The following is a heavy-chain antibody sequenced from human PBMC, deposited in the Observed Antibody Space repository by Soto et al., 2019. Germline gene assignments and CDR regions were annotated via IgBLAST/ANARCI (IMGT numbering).Heavy chain of an antibody. V-gene: IGHV4-30-2*01. CDR2: IYHSGST. D-gene: IGHD2-2*01. CDR1: GLSITSVGYS. CDR3: ARVPDR. Sequence: SDTLSLSCAVSGLSITSVGYSWSWIRQPPGKGLEWIGYIYHSGSTYYNPSLKSRVTISVDRSKNQFSLKLSSVTAADTAVYYCARVPDRWGQGTLVTVS. J-gene: IGHJ5*02.